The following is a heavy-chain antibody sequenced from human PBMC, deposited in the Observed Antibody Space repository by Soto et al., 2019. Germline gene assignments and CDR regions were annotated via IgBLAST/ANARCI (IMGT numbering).Heavy chain of an antibody. CDR2: IIPIIGII. J-gene: IGHJ5*02. Sequence: QVQLVQSGAEVKKPGSXXXXSXXASGGTFSTXTITXVRQAPGQGLEWMGRIIPIIGIINYAQKFQGRVTITADKFTGTAYMELTRLRSDDTAVYYCAGXPDSHXNDSHAYSYPWGQGTLVTVSS. V-gene: IGHV1-69*08. CDR3: AGXPDSHXNDSHAYSYP. D-gene: IGHD3-22*01. CDR1: GGTFSTXT.